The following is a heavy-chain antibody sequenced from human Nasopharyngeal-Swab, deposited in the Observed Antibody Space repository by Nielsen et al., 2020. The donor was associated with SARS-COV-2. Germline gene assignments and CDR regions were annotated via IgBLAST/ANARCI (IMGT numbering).Heavy chain of an antibody. J-gene: IGHJ6*02. CDR3: ARDGLDYDFWSAYFMDV. CDR2: ISSSSSTI. V-gene: IGHV3-48*04. Sequence: GESLKISCAASGFTFRSYSMNWVRQAPGKGLEWVSYISSSSSTIYYADSVKGRFTISRDNAKNSLYLQMNSLRAEDTAVYYCARDGLDYDFWSAYFMDVWGQGTTVTVSS. CDR1: GFTFRSYS. D-gene: IGHD3-3*01.